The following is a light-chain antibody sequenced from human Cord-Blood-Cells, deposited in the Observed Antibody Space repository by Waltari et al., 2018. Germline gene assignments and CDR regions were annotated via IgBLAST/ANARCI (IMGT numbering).Light chain of an antibody. V-gene: IGKV3-20*01. CDR1: HSVSSSY. J-gene: IGKJ1*01. Sequence: AWSHSPGALTLSPGARAAVSCRAIHSVSSSYLAWYQQNPGQAPRLLIYGASSRATGIPDRFSGSGSGTDFTLTISRLEPEDFAVYYCQQYGSSRTFGQGTKVEIK. CDR3: QQYGSSRT. CDR2: GAS.